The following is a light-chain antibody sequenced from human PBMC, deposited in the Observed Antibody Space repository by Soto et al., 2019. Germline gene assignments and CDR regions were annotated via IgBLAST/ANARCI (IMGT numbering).Light chain of an antibody. J-gene: IGKJ1*01. CDR2: GAS. Sequence: EIVLTQSPGTLSLSPGERATLFCRASQSIATSQLAWYQQKPGQAPRLLIGASTRATGIPDRFSDSGSGTDFTLTISRLEPEDFAVYYCQQYDDWPAWRFGPGTLGQI. CDR1: QSIATSQ. CDR3: QQYDDWPAWR. V-gene: IGKV3-20*01.